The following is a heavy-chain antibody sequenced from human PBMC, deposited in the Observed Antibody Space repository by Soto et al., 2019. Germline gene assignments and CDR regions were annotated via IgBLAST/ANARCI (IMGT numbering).Heavy chain of an antibody. CDR1: GFTFSSYS. J-gene: IGHJ6*02. Sequence: VRLSCATSGFTFSSYSMNWVRQAPGMGLEWVSSISSSSRYIYYADSVRGRFTISRDNAKNSLYLQINSLRAEDTAVYYCARDRLVAATSAPPYCYYGMDVWGQGTTVTVSS. D-gene: IGHD2-15*01. CDR2: ISSSSRYI. CDR3: ARDRLVAATSAPPYCYYGMDV. V-gene: IGHV3-21*01.